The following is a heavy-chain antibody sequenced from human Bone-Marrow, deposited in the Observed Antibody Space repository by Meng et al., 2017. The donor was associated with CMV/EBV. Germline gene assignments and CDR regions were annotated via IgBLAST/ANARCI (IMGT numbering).Heavy chain of an antibody. CDR3: ARETPDGTTRGWYFDL. V-gene: IGHV3-13*01. Sequence: SGFTFSDYDFPWVRQGPGKGLEWVSAIGTIGDTYYPDSVRGRFTISRDRNSLFLQMNSLRGGDTAVYYCARETPDGTTRGWYFDLWGRGTLVTVSS. CDR2: IGTIGDT. CDR1: GFTFSDYD. D-gene: IGHD1-1*01. J-gene: IGHJ2*01.